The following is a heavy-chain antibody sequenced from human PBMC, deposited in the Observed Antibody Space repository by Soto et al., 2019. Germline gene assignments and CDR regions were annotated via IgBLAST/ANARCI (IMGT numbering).Heavy chain of an antibody. D-gene: IGHD3-22*01. CDR2: INPNSGGT. CDR1: GYTFTGYY. CDR3: ARDYYDSSGYYYGNWFAP. J-gene: IGHJ5*02. V-gene: IGHV1-2*02. Sequence: GASVKVSCKASGYTFTGYYMHWVRQAPGQGLEWMGWINPNSGGTNYAQKFQGRVTMTRDTSISTAYMELSRLRSDDTAVYYCARDYYDSSGYYYGNWFAPWGQGTLVTVSS.